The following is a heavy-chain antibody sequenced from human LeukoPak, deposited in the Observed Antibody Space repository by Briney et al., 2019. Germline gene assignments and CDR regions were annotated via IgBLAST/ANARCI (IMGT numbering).Heavy chain of an antibody. CDR2: IYTSGST. CDR3: ARSAGLYGSGSYYPPPYYYYYYMDV. D-gene: IGHD3-10*01. J-gene: IGHJ6*03. CDR1: GGSISSYY. Sequence: SETLSLTCTVSGGSISSYYWSWIRQPAGKGLEWIGRIYTSGSTNYNPSLKSRVTMSVDTSKSQFSLKLSSVTAADTAVYYCARSAGLYGSGSYYPPPYYYYYYMDVWGKGTTVTISS. V-gene: IGHV4-4*07.